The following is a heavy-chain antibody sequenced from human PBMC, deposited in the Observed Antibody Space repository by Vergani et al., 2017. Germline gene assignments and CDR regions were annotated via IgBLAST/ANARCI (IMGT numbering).Heavy chain of an antibody. Sequence: VHLLESGGGLVQSGGSLRPSCATPGFTLSNYDMQWIRQGPGKGLEFVAFIQFDGSNQYYADSVKGRFTLSRDFSKNTLYLQMNSLRTDDTATYYCAKHFRGWGIDYWGQGTQVIVSS. J-gene: IGHJ4*02. D-gene: IGHD3-16*01. CDR1: GFTLSNYD. CDR2: IQFDGSNQ. V-gene: IGHV3-30*02. CDR3: AKHFRGWGIDY.